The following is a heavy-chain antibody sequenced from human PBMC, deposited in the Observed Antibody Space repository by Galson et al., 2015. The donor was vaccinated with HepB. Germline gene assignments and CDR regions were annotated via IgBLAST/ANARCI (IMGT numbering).Heavy chain of an antibody. V-gene: IGHV4-59*01. D-gene: IGHD2-15*01. CDR3: ARGGGGLSFDAFDI. J-gene: IGHJ3*02. Sequence: LTCTVSGGSISSYYWSWIRQPPGKGLEWIGYISYSGSTNYNPPLKSRVTISVDTSKNQFSLKLSSVTAADTAVYYCARGGGGLSFDAFDIWGQGTMVTVSS. CDR1: GGSISSYY. CDR2: ISYSGST.